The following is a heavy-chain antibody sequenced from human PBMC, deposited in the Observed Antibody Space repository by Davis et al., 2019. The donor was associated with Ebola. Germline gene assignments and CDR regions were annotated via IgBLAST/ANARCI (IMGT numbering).Heavy chain of an antibody. CDR1: GYTFATYG. CDR2: INPHNGNT. D-gene: IGHD1-1*01. Sequence: ASVKVSCKTSGYTFATYGITWVRQAPGQGLEWMGWINPHNGNTNYAQNVQGRVIMTSDTATTTAYMEVGSLRSDDTAVYYCARAQFPTTSDHWGQGTLVTVSS. CDR3: ARAQFPTTSDH. V-gene: IGHV1-18*04. J-gene: IGHJ4*02.